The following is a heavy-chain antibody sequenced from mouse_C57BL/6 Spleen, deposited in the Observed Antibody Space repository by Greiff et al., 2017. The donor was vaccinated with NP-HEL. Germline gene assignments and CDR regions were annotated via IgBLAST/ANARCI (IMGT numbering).Heavy chain of an antibody. Sequence: EVKLVESGGGLVKPGGSLKLSCAASGFTFSSYAMSWVRQTPEKRLEWVATISDGGSYTYYPDNVKGRFTISRDNAKNNLYLQMGHLKSEDTAMYYCARRFAYWGQGTLVTVSA. CDR3: ARRFAY. CDR2: ISDGGSYT. J-gene: IGHJ3*01. V-gene: IGHV5-4*03. CDR1: GFTFSSYA.